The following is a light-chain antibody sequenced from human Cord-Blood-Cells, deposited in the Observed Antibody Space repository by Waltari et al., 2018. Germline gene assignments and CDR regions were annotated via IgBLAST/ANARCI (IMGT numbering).Light chain of an antibody. V-gene: IGKV1-5*01. CDR3: QQYNSYSFT. CDR2: YAS. CDR1: QRVSSW. Sequence: DIQMTQSPSTLSASVGDRVTITCRASQRVSSWLAWYQQKPGKAPKLLIYYASSLESGVPSRFSGSGYGTELTLTISSLQPDDFATYYCQQYNSYSFTSGPGTKVDIK. J-gene: IGKJ3*01.